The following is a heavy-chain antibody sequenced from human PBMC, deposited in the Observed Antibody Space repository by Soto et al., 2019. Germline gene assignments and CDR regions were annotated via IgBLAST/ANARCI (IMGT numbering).Heavy chain of an antibody. J-gene: IGHJ6*02. CDR1: GFTFSSYG. CDR3: AKDWQQWVHYYGMDV. Sequence: QVQLVESGGGVVQPGRSLRLSCAASGFTFSSYGMHWVRQAPGKGLEWVAVISYDGSNKYYADSVKGRFTISRDNSKNTLYLQMNSLRAEDTAVYYCAKDWQQWVHYYGMDVWGQGTTVNVSS. D-gene: IGHD6-19*01. V-gene: IGHV3-30*18. CDR2: ISYDGSNK.